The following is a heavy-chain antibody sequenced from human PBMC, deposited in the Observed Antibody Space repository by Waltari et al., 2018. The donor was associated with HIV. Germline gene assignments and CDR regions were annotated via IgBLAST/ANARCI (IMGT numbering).Heavy chain of an antibody. V-gene: IGHV3-21*01. CDR3: ARSSFDVVPEVPAIDY. D-gene: IGHD2-15*01. Sequence: EVHLVESGGGLVKPGGSLRLSCATSGFNLSDFRMNWVRQAPGKGLEWVSSISSSSIYIYYADSVKGRVTISRDNAKKSVYLQMNSLRAEDTAVYYCARSSFDVVPEVPAIDYWGQGTLVTVSS. J-gene: IGHJ4*02. CDR2: ISSSSIYI. CDR1: GFNLSDFR.